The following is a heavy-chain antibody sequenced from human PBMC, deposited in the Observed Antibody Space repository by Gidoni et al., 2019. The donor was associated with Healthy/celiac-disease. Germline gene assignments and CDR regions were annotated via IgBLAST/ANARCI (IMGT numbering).Heavy chain of an antibody. CDR2: ST. D-gene: IGHD3-10*01. V-gene: IGHV4-39*01. Sequence: STYYNPSLKSRVTISVDTSKNQFSLKLSSVTAADTAVYYCARRNWDYGSGSYYSYFDYWGQGTLVTVSS. CDR3: ARRNWDYGSGSYYSYFDY. J-gene: IGHJ4*02.